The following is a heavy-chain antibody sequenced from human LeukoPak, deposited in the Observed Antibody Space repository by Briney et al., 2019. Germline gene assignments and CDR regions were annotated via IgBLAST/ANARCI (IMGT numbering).Heavy chain of an antibody. D-gene: IGHD6-13*01. V-gene: IGHV3-23*01. CDR1: GFTFSSYG. CDR2: ISGSGGST. J-gene: IGHJ4*02. CDR3: AKRLPTGIAAAGPLGYFGY. Sequence: PGGSLRLSCAASGFTFSSYGMSWVRQAPGKGLEWVSAISGSGGSTYYADSVKGRFTISRDNSKNTLYLQMNSLRAEDTAVYYCAKRLPTGIAAAGPLGYFGYWGQGTLVTVSS.